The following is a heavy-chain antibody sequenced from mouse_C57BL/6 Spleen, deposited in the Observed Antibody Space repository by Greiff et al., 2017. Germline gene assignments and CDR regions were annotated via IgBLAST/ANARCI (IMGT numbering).Heavy chain of an antibody. CDR2: IYPGDGDT. CDR1: GYAFSSYW. CDR3: ARSDYGSSYSSVWYFDV. J-gene: IGHJ1*03. Sequence: QVQLQQSGAELVKPGASVKISCKASGYAFSSYWMNWVKQRPGKGLEWIGQIYPGDGDTNYNGKFKGKATLTADQSSSPAYMQLSSLTAEDSAVYFCARSDYGSSYSSVWYFDVWGTGTTVTVSS. D-gene: IGHD1-1*01. V-gene: IGHV1-80*01.